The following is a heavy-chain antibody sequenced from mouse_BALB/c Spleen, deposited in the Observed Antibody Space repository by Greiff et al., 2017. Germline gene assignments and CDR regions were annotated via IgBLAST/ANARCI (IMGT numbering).Heavy chain of an antibody. CDR3: VRLGSTGDY. Sequence: EVKVEESGPGLVKPSQSLSLTCTVTGYSITSDYAWNWIRQFPGNKLEWMGYISYSGSTSYNPSLKSRISITRDTSKNQFFLQLNSVTTEDTAMYYCVRLGSTGDYWGQGTTLTVSS. V-gene: IGHV3-2*02. J-gene: IGHJ2*01. CDR2: ISYSGST. CDR1: GYSITSDYA. D-gene: IGHD1-1*01.